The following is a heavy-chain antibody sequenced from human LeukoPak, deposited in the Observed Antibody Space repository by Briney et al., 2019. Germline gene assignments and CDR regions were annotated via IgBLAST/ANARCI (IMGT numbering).Heavy chain of an antibody. J-gene: IGHJ3*02. Sequence: RASVKVSCKASGGTFSSYGISWVRQAPGQGLEWMGGIIPIFGTANYAQKLQGRVTITADESTSIVYMELSSLRSEDTAVYYCARGVSPHFVVVPVANGAHAFDIWGQGTMVTVSS. CDR2: IIPIFGTA. CDR3: ARGVSPHFVVVPVANGAHAFDI. V-gene: IGHV1-69*13. D-gene: IGHD2-2*01. CDR1: GGTFSSYG.